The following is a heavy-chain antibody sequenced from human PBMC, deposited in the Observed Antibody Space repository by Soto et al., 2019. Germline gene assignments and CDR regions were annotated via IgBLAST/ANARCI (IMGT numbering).Heavy chain of an antibody. Sequence: SQTLSLTCAISGDSVSSNSAVWNWIRQSPSRGLEWLGRTYYRSKWYNDYTVSVKSRITINPDTSKNQFSLQLNSVTPEDTAVYFCARVAPGYCSGGSCHWDWGQGTLVTVSS. CDR3: ARVAPGYCSGGSCHWD. V-gene: IGHV6-1*01. CDR1: GDSVSSNSAV. J-gene: IGHJ4*02. CDR2: TYYRSKWYN. D-gene: IGHD2-15*01.